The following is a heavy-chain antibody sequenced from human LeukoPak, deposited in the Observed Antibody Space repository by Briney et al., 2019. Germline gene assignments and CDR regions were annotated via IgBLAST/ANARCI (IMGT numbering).Heavy chain of an antibody. Sequence: PGGSLRLSCAASGFTVTSNYMSWVRQAPGKGLEWVSIIYSGGGAYYADSVKGRFTISRDNSRNTLFLQMNSLRVEDTAVYYCAGSWFYRDYFEYWGQGTLVTVSS. J-gene: IGHJ4*02. CDR3: AGSWFYRDYFEY. D-gene: IGHD3-10*01. V-gene: IGHV3-66*01. CDR1: GFTVTSNY. CDR2: IYSGGGA.